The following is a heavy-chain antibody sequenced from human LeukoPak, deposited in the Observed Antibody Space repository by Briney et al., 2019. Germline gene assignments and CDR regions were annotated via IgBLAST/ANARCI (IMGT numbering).Heavy chain of an antibody. CDR2: MNPNSGNT. D-gene: IGHD3-10*01. Sequence: GASVKVSCEASGYTFTSYDINWVRQATGQGLEWMGWMNPNSGNTGYAQKFQGRVTITRNTSISTAYMELSSLRSEDTAVYCCARGHGEDYYMDVWGKGTTVTVSS. CDR1: GYTFTSYD. J-gene: IGHJ6*03. V-gene: IGHV1-8*03. CDR3: ARGHGEDYYMDV.